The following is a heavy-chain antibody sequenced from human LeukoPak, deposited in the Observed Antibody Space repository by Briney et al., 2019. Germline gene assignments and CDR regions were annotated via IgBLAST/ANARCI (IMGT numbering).Heavy chain of an antibody. CDR3: AKYCSSPSCSYFDY. CDR1: GFTFDDYG. J-gene: IGHJ4*02. D-gene: IGHD2-2*01. V-gene: IGHV3-20*04. CDR2: INWNGGST. Sequence: PGGSLRLSCAASGFTFDDYGMSWVRQAPGKGLEWVSGINWNGGSTGYADSVKGRFTISRDNSKNTLYLQMNSLRAEDTAVYYCAKYCSSPSCSYFDYWGQGTLVTVSS.